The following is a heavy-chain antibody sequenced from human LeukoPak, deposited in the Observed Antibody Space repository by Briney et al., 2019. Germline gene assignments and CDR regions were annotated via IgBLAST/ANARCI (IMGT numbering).Heavy chain of an antibody. CDR2: ISGSGGST. CDR1: GFTFSSYA. CDR3: AKDHSYYDILTGYPQNWFDP. D-gene: IGHD3-9*01. J-gene: IGHJ5*02. V-gene: IGHV3-23*01. Sequence: PGGSLRLSCAASGFTFSSYAMSWVRQAPGKGLEWVSAISGSGGSTYYADSVKGRFAISRDNSKNTLYLQMNSLRAEDTAVYYCAKDHSYYDILTGYPQNWFDPWGQGTLVTVSS.